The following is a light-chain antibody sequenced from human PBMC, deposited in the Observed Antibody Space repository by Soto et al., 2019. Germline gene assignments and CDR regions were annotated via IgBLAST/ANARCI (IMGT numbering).Light chain of an antibody. V-gene: IGKV3-11*01. J-gene: IGKJ1*01. CDR3: QQRSNWPPWT. Sequence: EIVLTQSLRTLSPSTEERATISCRDSQGVRNYYLARYQQKPGQARRLLIYGASNRGTGIPDRFSGSGSGTDFTLTISSLEPEDFAVYYCQQRSNWPPWTFGQGTKVDI. CDR2: GAS. CDR1: QGVRNYY.